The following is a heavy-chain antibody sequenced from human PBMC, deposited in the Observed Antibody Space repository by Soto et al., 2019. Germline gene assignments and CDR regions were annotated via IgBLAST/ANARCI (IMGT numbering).Heavy chain of an antibody. D-gene: IGHD1-1*01. J-gene: IGHJ4*02. CDR2: MNPNTGNS. V-gene: IGHV1-8*01. Sequence: EASVKVSCKASGYTFTRYDIYWVRQATGQGLEWMGWMNPNTGNSGYAQKFQGRVTMTSDTSISTAHMELSSLRSEDTAVYYCARRAETNGWNGFGADKYYFDFWGQGTLVTVSS. CDR3: ARRAETNGWNGFGADKYYFDF. CDR1: GYTFTRYD.